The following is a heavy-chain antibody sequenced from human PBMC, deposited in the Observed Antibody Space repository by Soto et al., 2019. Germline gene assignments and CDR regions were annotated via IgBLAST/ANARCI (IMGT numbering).Heavy chain of an antibody. CDR2: IWYDGSNK. V-gene: IGHV3-33*01. CDR1: GFTFSSYG. Sequence: QVQLVESGGGVVQPGRSLRLSCAASGFTFSSYGMHWVRQAPGKGLEWVAVIWYDGSNKYYVDSVKGRFTISRDNSKNTLYLQMNSLRAEDRAVYYCARGGYCSSTSCYTYYYYGMDVWGQGPTVTVSS. D-gene: IGHD2-2*02. J-gene: IGHJ6*02. CDR3: ARGGYCSSTSCYTYYYYGMDV.